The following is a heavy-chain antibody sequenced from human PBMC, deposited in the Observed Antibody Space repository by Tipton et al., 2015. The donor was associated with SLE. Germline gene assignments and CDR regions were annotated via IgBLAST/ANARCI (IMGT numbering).Heavy chain of an antibody. CDR1: GGSFSGYY. Sequence: TLSLTCAVYGGSFSGYYWSWIRQPPGKGLEWIGEINHSGSTNHNPSLKSRVTISVDTSKNQLSLKLSAVTAADTAVYYCASRGRMIAVAVRHAFDIWGQGTMVTVSS. V-gene: IGHV4-34*01. J-gene: IGHJ3*02. D-gene: IGHD6-19*01. CDR3: ASRGRMIAVAVRHAFDI. CDR2: INHSGST.